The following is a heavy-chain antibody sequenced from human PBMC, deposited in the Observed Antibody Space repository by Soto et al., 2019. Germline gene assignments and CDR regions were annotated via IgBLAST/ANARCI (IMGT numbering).Heavy chain of an antibody. V-gene: IGHV4-30-4*01. CDR1: GGSISSGDYY. CDR2: IHYSGST. Sequence: SETLSLTCTVSGGSISSGDYYWSWIRQPPGKGLEWIAYIHYSGSTYYNPSLKSRVTISVDTSKNQFSLKLSSVTAADTAVYYCARSWYSGSYFFDYWGQGILVTVSS. J-gene: IGHJ4*02. D-gene: IGHD1-26*01. CDR3: ARSWYSGSYFFDY.